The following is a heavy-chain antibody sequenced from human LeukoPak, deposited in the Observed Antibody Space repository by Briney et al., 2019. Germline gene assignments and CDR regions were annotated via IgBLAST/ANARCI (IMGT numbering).Heavy chain of an antibody. D-gene: IGHD2-2*01. V-gene: IGHV1-8*03. Sequence: ASVKVSCKASGYTFTSYDINWVRQATGQGLEWVGWMNPNSGNTGYAQNFQGRVTITRNTSISTAYMELSSLRSEDTAVYYCVRGAGFCSSTSCSLGYWGQGTLVTVSS. CDR2: MNPNSGNT. CDR1: GYTFTSYD. J-gene: IGHJ4*02. CDR3: VRGAGFCSSTSCSLGY.